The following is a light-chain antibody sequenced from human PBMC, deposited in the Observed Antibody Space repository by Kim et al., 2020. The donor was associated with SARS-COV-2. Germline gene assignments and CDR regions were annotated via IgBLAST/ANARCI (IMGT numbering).Light chain of an antibody. J-gene: IGLJ2*01. V-gene: IGLV3-1*01. Sequence: VSPGQTASITCSGDKLGDKYACWYQQKPGQSPVLVIYQDSKRPSGIPERFSGSNSGNTSTLTISGTQAMDEADYYCQAWDSSTAVVFGGGTQLTVL. CDR1: KLGDKY. CDR2: QDS. CDR3: QAWDSSTAVV.